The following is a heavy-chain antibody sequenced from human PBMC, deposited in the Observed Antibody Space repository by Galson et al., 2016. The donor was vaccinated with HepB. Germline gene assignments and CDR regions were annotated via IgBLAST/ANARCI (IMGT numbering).Heavy chain of an antibody. J-gene: IGHJ5*02. CDR3: ARERGEDCASSNCYRVLDP. V-gene: IGHV4-30-2*01. CDR2: IHHSGRT. D-gene: IGHD2-2*01. CDR1: GDSISSAGYS. Sequence: TLSLTCGVSGDSISSAGYSWTWIRQPPGKGLEWMGNIHHSGRTYNNPSLKSRVTLSLDRSNNHFSLTLSSVPAADTAVYFCARERGEDCASSNCYRVLDPWGQGTLVTVSS.